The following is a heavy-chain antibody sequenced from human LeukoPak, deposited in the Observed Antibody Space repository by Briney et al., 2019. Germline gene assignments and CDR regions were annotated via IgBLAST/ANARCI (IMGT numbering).Heavy chain of an antibody. V-gene: IGHV4-31*03. D-gene: IGHD5-18*01. CDR1: GGSISSGGYY. J-gene: IGHJ2*01. CDR3: ARGTAMVARHYWYFDL. Sequence: SETLSLTCTVSGGSISSGGYYWSWIRQHPGKGLEWIGYIYYSGSTYYNPSLKSRVTISVDTSKNQFSLKLSSVTAADTAVYYCARGTAMVARHYWYFDLWGRGTLVTVSS. CDR2: IYYSGST.